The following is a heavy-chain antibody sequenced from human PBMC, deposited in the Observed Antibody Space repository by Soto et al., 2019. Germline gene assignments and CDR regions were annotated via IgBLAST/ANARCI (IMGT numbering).Heavy chain of an antibody. CDR3: ARGRLVAGTIDY. V-gene: IGHV1-8*01. Sequence: QVQLVQSGAEVKKPGASVKVSCKASGYTFTSYDIKWVRQATGQGLEWMGWMNPSTGSTGFEQKFQGRVTMISNTSISTAYLELSSLTSEDTALYYCARGRLVAGTIDYWGQGTLVTVSS. CDR1: GYTFTSYD. CDR2: MNPSTGST. J-gene: IGHJ4*02. D-gene: IGHD1-7*01.